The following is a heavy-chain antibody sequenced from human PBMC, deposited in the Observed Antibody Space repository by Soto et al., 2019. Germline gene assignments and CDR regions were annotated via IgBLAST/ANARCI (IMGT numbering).Heavy chain of an antibody. CDR2: IYYSGST. D-gene: IGHD4-17*01. Sequence: SETVSLTCTVSGGSISSYYWSWIRQPPGKGLEWIGYIYYSGSTHYNPSLKSRVTISVDTSKNQLSLKLSSVTAADTAVYYCARRYGYFFDYWGQGTLVTVSS. J-gene: IGHJ4*02. CDR3: ARRYGYFFDY. V-gene: IGHV4-59*08. CDR1: GGSISSYY.